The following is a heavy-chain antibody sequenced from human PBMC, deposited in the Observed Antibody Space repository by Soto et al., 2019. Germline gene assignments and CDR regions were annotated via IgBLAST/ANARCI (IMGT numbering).Heavy chain of an antibody. Sequence: QVQLVQSGAEVKKPGTSVKVSCKASGYTFISYGISWVRQAPGQGLEWMGWISGHNGNTNYAQKFRGRVTMTTDTSTSTAYMELRSLRSDDTAVYYCAKDWGTLISGDRGMFDYWGQGTLVTVSS. CDR3: AKDWGTLISGDRGMFDY. J-gene: IGHJ4*02. CDR2: ISGHNGNT. V-gene: IGHV1-18*01. CDR1: GYTFISYG. D-gene: IGHD3-16*01.